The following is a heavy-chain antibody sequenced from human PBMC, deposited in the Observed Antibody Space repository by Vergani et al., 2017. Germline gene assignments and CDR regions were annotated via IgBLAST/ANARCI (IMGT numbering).Heavy chain of an antibody. D-gene: IGHD6-13*01. CDR1: GGSISSSSYY. J-gene: IGHJ6*03. Sequence: QLQLQESGPGLVKPSETLSLTCTVSGGSISSSSYYWGWIRQPPGKGLEWIGSIYYSGSTYYNPSLKSRVTISVDTSKNQFSLKLSSVTAADTAVYYCARDGGWGSSWYMPTGDYYYYYMDVWGKGTTVTVSS. CDR2: IYYSGST. CDR3: ARDGGWGSSWYMPTGDYYYYYMDV. V-gene: IGHV4-39*07.